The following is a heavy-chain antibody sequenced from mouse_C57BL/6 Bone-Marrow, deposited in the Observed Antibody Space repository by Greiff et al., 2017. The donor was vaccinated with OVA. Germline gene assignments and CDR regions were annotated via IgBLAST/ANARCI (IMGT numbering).Heavy chain of an antibody. J-gene: IGHJ4*01. CDR2: ISSGGSST. D-gene: IGHD1-1*01. Sequence: EVMLVESGGDLVKPGGSLKLSCAASGFPFSSYGMSWVRPTPDKRLAWVATISSGGSSTYYPDSVQGRFTIYSDNAKHTLYLQMRSLKLEDTAMAYCSRHRTTVVSRDYWGQGTSVTVSS. V-gene: IGHV5-6*01. CDR1: GFPFSSYG. CDR3: SRHRTTVVSRDY.